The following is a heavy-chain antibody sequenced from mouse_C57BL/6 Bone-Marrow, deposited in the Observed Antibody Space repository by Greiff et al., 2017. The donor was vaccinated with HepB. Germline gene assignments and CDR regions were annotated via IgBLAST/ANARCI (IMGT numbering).Heavy chain of an antibody. J-gene: IGHJ2*01. CDR1: GFTFSSYT. CDR2: ISGGGGNT. V-gene: IGHV5-9*01. Sequence: EVMLVESGGGLVKPGGSLKLSCAASGFTFSSYTMSWVRQTPEKRLEWVATISGGGGNTYYPDSVKGRFTISRDNAKNTLYLQMSSLRSEDTALYYCARLLYYYGSSYSFDYWGQGTTLTVSS. D-gene: IGHD1-1*01. CDR3: ARLLYYYGSSYSFDY.